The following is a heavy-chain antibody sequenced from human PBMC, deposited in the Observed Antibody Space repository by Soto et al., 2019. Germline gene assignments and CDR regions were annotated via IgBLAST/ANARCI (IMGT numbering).Heavy chain of an antibody. CDR2: IYYSGTT. CDR1: GGSIRDYY. CDR3: ARQSGGYYYYGMDV. D-gene: IGHD1-26*01. J-gene: IGHJ6*02. Sequence: SETLSLSCTGSGGSIRDYYWSGIRQPPGKGLEWIGYIYYSGTTNYSPSLKSRVTISVDTSKNQFSLELSSVTAADSAIYYCARQSGGYYYYGMDVWGQGTTVT. V-gene: IGHV4-59*08.